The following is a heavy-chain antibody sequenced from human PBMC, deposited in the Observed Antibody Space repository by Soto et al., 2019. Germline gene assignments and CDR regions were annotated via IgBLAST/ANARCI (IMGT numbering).Heavy chain of an antibody. J-gene: IGHJ4*02. D-gene: IGHD6-13*01. CDR1: GFIFSTYA. CDR3: AIGGIAAAGHFDF. CDR2: ISGSGGHT. V-gene: IGHV3-23*01. Sequence: GESLKISCAASGFIFSTYAMTWVRQAPGKGLEWVSTISGSGGHTYYADSVKGRFTISRDNSKNTLYLQMNSLRAEDTAVYYCAIGGIAAAGHFDFWGQGTLVTVSS.